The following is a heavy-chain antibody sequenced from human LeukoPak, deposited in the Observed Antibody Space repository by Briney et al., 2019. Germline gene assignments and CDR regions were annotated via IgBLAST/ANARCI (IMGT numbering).Heavy chain of an antibody. CDR3: ARLAAASRMDV. CDR1: GFTVSSNY. V-gene: IGHV3-53*01. Sequence: LSCXXXGFTVSSNYMSWVRQAPGKGLEWVSVIYSGGSTYYADSVKGRFTISRDNSKNTLYLQMNSLRAEDTAVYYCARLAAASRMDVWGKGTTVTVSS. CDR2: IYSGGST. J-gene: IGHJ6*04. D-gene: IGHD6-13*01.